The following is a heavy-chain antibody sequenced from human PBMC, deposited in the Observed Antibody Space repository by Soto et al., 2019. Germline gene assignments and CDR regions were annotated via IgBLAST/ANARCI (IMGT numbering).Heavy chain of an antibody. V-gene: IGHV4-39*01. D-gene: IGHD6-6*01. CDR2: IYSSGST. CDR1: AGSISSGNYY. Sequence: QLQLPESGPGLVKPSETLSLTCTVSAGSISSGNYYWGWIRQPPGKGLEWIGSIYSSGSTYYNPSLNRQVTIAVDTSKNQFYLKLSSVTAADTAVYYCARHGGPGIAAGPNPWGQGTLGTV. J-gene: IGHJ5*02. CDR3: ARHGGPGIAAGPNP.